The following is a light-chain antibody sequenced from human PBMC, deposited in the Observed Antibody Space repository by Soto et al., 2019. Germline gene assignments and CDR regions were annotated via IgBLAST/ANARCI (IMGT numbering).Light chain of an antibody. CDR2: EVS. J-gene: IGLJ1*01. V-gene: IGLV2-14*01. CDR1: ASDIGRYNY. Sequence: QSALTQPPSASGSPGQSVTISCIGTASDIGRYNYVSWYQHHPGKAPKLMIYEVSNRPSGVSNRFSGSKSGNTASLTISGLQAEDEADYYCSSYTSSSTPYVFGTGTKVTVL. CDR3: SSYTSSSTPYV.